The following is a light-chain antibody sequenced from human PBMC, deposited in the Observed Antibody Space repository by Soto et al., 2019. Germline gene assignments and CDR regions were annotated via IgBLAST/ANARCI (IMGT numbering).Light chain of an antibody. CDR3: GSYAGMYTWV. J-gene: IGLJ3*02. Sequence: QSALTQPRSVSGSPGQSVTISCTGASIDFGGYDSVSWYQQHPAKAPRLLIYEVNKRPSGVPDRFSGSKSGNTASLTISGLLAEDEGEFYFGSYAGMYTWVFGGGTKLTVL. CDR2: EVN. V-gene: IGLV2-11*01. CDR1: SIDFGGYDS.